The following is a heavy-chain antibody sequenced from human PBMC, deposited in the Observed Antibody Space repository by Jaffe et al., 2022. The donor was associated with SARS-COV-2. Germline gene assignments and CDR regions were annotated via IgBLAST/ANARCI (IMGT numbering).Heavy chain of an antibody. J-gene: IGHJ4*02. D-gene: IGHD2-15*01. CDR2: ISWNSGSM. CDR1: GFTFDDYA. Sequence: EVQLVESGGGLVQPGRSLRLSCAASGFTFDDYAMHWVRQAPGKGLEWVSGISWNSGSMGYADSVKGRFTISRDNAKNSLYLQMNSLRAEDTALYYCAKAYCSGASCFSVYWGQGTLVTVSS. V-gene: IGHV3-9*01. CDR3: AKAYCSGASCFSVY.